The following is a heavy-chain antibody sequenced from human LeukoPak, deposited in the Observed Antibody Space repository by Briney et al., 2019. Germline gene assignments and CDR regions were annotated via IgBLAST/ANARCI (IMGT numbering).Heavy chain of an antibody. J-gene: IGHJ3*02. D-gene: IGHD4-17*01. Sequence: GGSLRLSCAASGFTFSSYSMNWVRQAPGKGLEWVSSISSSSSYIYYADSVKGRFTISRDNAKNSLYLQMNSLRAEDTAVYYCARVVYGDYGPDAFDIWGQGTIVTVSS. CDR3: ARVVYGDYGPDAFDI. CDR2: ISSSSSYI. CDR1: GFTFSSYS. V-gene: IGHV3-21*01.